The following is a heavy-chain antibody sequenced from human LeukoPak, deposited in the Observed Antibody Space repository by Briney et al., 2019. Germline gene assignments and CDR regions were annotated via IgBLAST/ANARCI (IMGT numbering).Heavy chain of an antibody. V-gene: IGHV4-34*11. CDR2: IYYSGST. D-gene: IGHD3-22*01. CDR1: GGSFSGYY. Sequence: SETLSLTCAVYGGSFSGYYWSWIRQPPGKGLEWIGYIYYSGSTNYNPSLKSRVTISVDTSKNQFSLKLSSVTAADTAVYYCARVNQEDYYDSSGYYSPFDYWGQGTLVTVSS. CDR3: ARVNQEDYYDSSGYYSPFDY. J-gene: IGHJ4*02.